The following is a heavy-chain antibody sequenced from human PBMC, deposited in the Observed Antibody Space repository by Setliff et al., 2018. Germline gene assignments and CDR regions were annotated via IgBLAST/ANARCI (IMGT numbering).Heavy chain of an antibody. Sequence: ASVKVSCKASGYTFRNYAFAWVRQAPGQGLEWVGWISVYNGDTNYVQKFQGRVTLTTDTSTSTAYMELRSLTSDDSAFYYCARAPSAELVTIRTNSWFTYWGQGTLVTVSS. J-gene: IGHJ4*02. CDR2: ISVYNGDT. CDR1: GYTFRNYA. D-gene: IGHD5-18*01. CDR3: ARAPSAELVTIRTNSWFTY. V-gene: IGHV1-18*01.